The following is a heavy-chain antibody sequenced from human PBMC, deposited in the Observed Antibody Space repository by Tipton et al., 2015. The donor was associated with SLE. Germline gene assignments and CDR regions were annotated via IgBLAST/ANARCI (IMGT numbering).Heavy chain of an antibody. CDR3: ARRLVGPRKAFDI. Sequence: GLVKPSETLSLTCTVSGGSISSHYWSWIRQPPGKGLEWIGYIYYSGSTNYNPSLKSRVTISVDTSKNQFSLKLSSVTAADTAVYYCARRLVGPRKAFDIWGQGTMVTVSS. V-gene: IGHV4-59*08. CDR2: IYYSGST. J-gene: IGHJ3*02. CDR1: GGSISSHY. D-gene: IGHD6-25*01.